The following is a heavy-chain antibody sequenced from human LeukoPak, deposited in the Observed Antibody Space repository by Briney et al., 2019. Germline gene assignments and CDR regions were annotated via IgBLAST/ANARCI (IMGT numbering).Heavy chain of an antibody. CDR1: GYTFTSYG. J-gene: IGHJ4*02. Sequence: ASVKVSCKASGYTFTSYGISWVRQAPGQGLEWMGWISAYNGNTNYAQKFQGRVTMTEDTSTDTAYMELSSLRSEDTAVYYCATLFGEPPIVDYWGQGTLVTVSS. CDR3: ATLFGEPPIVDY. V-gene: IGHV1-18*01. D-gene: IGHD3-10*02. CDR2: ISAYNGNT.